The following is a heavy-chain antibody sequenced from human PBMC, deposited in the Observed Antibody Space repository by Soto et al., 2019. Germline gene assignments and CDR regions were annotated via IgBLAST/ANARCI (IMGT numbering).Heavy chain of an antibody. CDR1: GFVFSDYG. CDR3: ARDRWRRLGGDF. J-gene: IGHJ4*02. Sequence: QVQLLESGGGVVQPGRYLRLSCIASGFVFSDYGMHWFRQAPGKGLEWVAVIYNDGSNEYYGDSVKGRFTISRDNSQNTLYLQMNILRAEDTGVYYCARDRWRRLGGDFWGQGTLVTVSS. D-gene: IGHD2-21*02. CDR2: IYNDGSNE. V-gene: IGHV3-33*01.